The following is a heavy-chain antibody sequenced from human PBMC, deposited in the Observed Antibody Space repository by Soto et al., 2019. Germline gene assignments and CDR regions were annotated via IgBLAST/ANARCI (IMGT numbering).Heavy chain of an antibody. CDR2: IYSGGST. D-gene: IGHD4-17*01. V-gene: IGHV3-66*01. CDR1: GFTVSSNY. J-gene: IGHJ3*02. CDR3: AREHDYGDYKNAFDI. Sequence: EVQLVESGGGLVQPGGSLRLSCAASGFTVSSNYVSWVRQAPGKGLEWVSVIYSGGSTYYADSVKGRFTISRDNSKNTLYLQMNSLRAEDTAVYYCAREHDYGDYKNAFDIWGQGTMVTVSS.